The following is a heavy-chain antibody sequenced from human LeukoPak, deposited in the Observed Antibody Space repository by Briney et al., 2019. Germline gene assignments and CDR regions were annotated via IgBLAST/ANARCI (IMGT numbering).Heavy chain of an antibody. CDR3: ARYQLHRWTFDY. J-gene: IGHJ4*02. CDR2: IIPIFGTA. V-gene: IGHV1-69*13. D-gene: IGHD2-2*01. Sequence: SSVNVSCKASVGTFSSYAISWVRQAPGQGLEWMGGIIPIFGTANYAQKFQGRVTITADESTSTAYMELSSLRSEDTAVYYCARYQLHRWTFDYWGQGTLVTVSS. CDR1: VGTFSSYA.